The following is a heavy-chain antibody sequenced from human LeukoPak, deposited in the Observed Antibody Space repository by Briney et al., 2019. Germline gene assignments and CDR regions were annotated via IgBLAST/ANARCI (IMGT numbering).Heavy chain of an antibody. J-gene: IGHJ4*02. D-gene: IGHD2/OR15-2a*01. CDR2: INPYNANT. V-gene: IGHV1-18*01. Sequence: ASVKVSCKASGYTFTTYGISWVRQAPGQGLECMGWINPYNANTDYAQTLQGRVTMTTDTSTSTAYMELRSLTSDDTAVYYCAREVYGSFDYWGQGALVTVSS. CDR1: GYTFTTYG. CDR3: AREVYGSFDY.